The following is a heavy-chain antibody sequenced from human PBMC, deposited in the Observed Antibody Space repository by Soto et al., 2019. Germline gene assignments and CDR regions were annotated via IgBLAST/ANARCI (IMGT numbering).Heavy chain of an antibody. CDR3: ARDLYGEITPLVQH. Sequence: EVQLVESGGGLVQPGGSLRLSCAASGFTFSSYSMNWVRQAPGKGLEWVSYISSSSSTIYYADSVKGRFTISRDNAKNSLYLQMNSLRDEDTAVYYCARDLYGEITPLVQHWGQGTLVTVSS. D-gene: IGHD4-17*01. CDR2: ISSSSSTI. J-gene: IGHJ1*01. V-gene: IGHV3-48*02. CDR1: GFTFSSYS.